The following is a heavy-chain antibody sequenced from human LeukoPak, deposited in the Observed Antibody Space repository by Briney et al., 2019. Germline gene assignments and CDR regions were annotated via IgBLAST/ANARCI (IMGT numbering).Heavy chain of an antibody. CDR1: GFTFSSYA. CDR3: AKDRTPMAAVAGFDY. V-gene: IGHV3-23*01. D-gene: IGHD6-19*01. CDR2: ISGSGGST. J-gene: IGHJ4*02. Sequence: PGGSLRLSCAASGFTFSSYAMSWVRQAPGKGLEWVSAISGSGGSTYYADSVKGRFTISRDNSKNTLYLRMNSLRAEDTAVYYCAKDRTPMAAVAGFDYWGQGTLVTVSS.